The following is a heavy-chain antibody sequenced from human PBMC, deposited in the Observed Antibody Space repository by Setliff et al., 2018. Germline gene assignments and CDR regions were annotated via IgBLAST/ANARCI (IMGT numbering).Heavy chain of an antibody. V-gene: IGHV4-39*01. CDR3: ATPRSHLFGSGSYYDY. D-gene: IGHD3-10*01. J-gene: IGHJ4*01. CDR2: IYYTGST. CDR1: GGSISSSTHY. Sequence: SETLSLTCNVSGGSISSSTHYWGWIRQPPGKGLGWIGGIYYTGSTYYNPSLKSRVTISADKSKNQFSLKLSSVTAADTAVYYCATPRSHLFGSGSYYDYWGQGTLVTVSS.